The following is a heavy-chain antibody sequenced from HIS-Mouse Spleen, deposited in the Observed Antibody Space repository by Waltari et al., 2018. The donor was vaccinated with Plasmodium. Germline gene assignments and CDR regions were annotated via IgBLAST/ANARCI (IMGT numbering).Heavy chain of an antibody. CDR3: ARVLGYKAAAGTFVEYFQH. V-gene: IGHV1-2*02. D-gene: IGHD6-13*01. CDR1: GYTFTGYY. J-gene: IGHJ1*01. CDR2: INPNSGGT. Sequence: QVQLVQSGAEVKKPGASVTVSCKASGYTFTGYYLPWVRKAPGQGLEWMGWINPNSGGTNYAQKFQGRVTMTRDTSISTAYMELSRLRSDDTAVYYCARVLGYKAAAGTFVEYFQHWGQGTLVTVSS.